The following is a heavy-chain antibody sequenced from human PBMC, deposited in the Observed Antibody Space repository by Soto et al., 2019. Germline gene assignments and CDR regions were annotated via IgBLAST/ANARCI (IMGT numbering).Heavy chain of an antibody. J-gene: IGHJ3*01. Sequence: EVQLVESGGGLVQPGGSLRLSCADSGFSFSSYWMHWGRQGPGKGLVWVSRINTDGSSTNYADSVKGRFTISRDNAKNTVYLQMNSLRAEDTAVYYCARSPGGYYIDWGQGTMVTVSS. D-gene: IGHD3-9*01. CDR1: GFSFSSYW. CDR2: INTDGSST. V-gene: IGHV3-74*01. CDR3: ARSPGGYYID.